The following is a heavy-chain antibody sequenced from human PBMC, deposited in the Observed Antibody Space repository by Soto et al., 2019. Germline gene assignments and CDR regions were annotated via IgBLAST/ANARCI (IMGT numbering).Heavy chain of an antibody. J-gene: IGHJ1*01. CDR3: AHRVEVATGEVYCQH. CDR1: GFSLSTSGVG. CDR2: IYWDDDK. Sequence: ITLKESGPTLVKPTQTLTLTCTFSGFSLSTSGVGVGWIRQPPGKALEWLALIYWDDDKRYSPPLKSRLPIPKDTSKHHVVLTMTNLDPVDTATYDCAHRVEVATGEVYCQHWGQGTLVTVCS. V-gene: IGHV2-5*02. D-gene: IGHD5-12*01.